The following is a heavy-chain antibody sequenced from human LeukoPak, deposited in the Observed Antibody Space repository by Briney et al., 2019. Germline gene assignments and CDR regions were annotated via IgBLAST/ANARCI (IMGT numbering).Heavy chain of an antibody. D-gene: IGHD5-12*01. V-gene: IGHV3-64D*06. CDR3: VKGLVATMTNWFDP. Sequence: GGSLRLSCSASGFTFSSYAMHGVRQAPRRGRECVSAFSYNGGSTYYEAPVNGRLTIPRDNSKNTLSLQKSSLRAEDTAVYYCVKGLVATMTNWFDPWGQGTLVTVSS. CDR1: GFTFSSYA. CDR2: FSYNGGST. J-gene: IGHJ5*02.